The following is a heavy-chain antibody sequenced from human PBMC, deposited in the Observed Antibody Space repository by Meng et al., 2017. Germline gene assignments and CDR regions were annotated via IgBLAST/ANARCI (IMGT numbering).Heavy chain of an antibody. CDR2: IYYSGST. Sequence: QVQLQESGPGLVKPSQTLSHTCTVSGGPISSGGYHWTWIRQHPGNGLEWIGYIYYSGSTYYNPSLKSRVTISVDTSKNQFSLKLRSVTAADTAVYYCASYYGSGPNWFDPWGQGTLVTASS. CDR3: ASYYGSGPNWFDP. V-gene: IGHV4-31*03. D-gene: IGHD3-10*01. J-gene: IGHJ5*02. CDR1: GGPISSGGYH.